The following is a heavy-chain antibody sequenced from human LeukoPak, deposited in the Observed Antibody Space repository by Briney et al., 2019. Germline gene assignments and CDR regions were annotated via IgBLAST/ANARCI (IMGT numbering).Heavy chain of an antibody. CDR1: GFTFSSYW. Sequence: GGSLRLSCAASGFTFSSYWMHWVRQAPGKGLVWVSRIKSDGSDTTYADSVKGRFTISRDNARNMLYLQMNSLRAEDTAVYYCVNYGWGRPAWGQGTLVTVSS. CDR3: VNYGWGRPA. D-gene: IGHD3-10*01. V-gene: IGHV3-74*03. J-gene: IGHJ4*02. CDR2: IKSDGSDT.